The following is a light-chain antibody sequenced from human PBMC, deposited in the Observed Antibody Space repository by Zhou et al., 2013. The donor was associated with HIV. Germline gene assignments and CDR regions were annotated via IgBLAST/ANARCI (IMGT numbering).Light chain of an antibody. CDR1: QDISNY. V-gene: IGKV1-27*01. CDR2: GAS. Sequence: DIQMTQSPSSLSASVGDRVAITCRASQDISNYLAWYQQKPGKAPKVLIYGASTLQPGVPSRFSGSGSGTDFTLTITSLQPEDVATYYCQKXNSAPXTFGQGTKVEIK. J-gene: IGKJ1*01. CDR3: QKXNSAPXT.